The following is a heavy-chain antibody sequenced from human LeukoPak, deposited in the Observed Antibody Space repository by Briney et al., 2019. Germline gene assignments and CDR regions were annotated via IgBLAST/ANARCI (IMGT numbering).Heavy chain of an antibody. CDR3: AREVQLWSEYYFDY. D-gene: IGHD5-18*01. V-gene: IGHV3-48*03. Sequence: GGSLRPSCAASGFTFRNYEMNWVRQAPGKGLEWVSYISSSGSTIYYADSVKGRFTISRDNAKNSLYLQMNSLRAEDTAVYYCAREVQLWSEYYFDYWGQGTLVTVPS. CDR2: ISSSGSTI. CDR1: GFTFRNYE. J-gene: IGHJ4*02.